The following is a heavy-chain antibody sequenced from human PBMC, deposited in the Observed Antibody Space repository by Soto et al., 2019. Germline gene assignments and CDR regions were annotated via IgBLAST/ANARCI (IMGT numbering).Heavy chain of an antibody. V-gene: IGHV3-74*01. J-gene: IGHJ6*02. D-gene: IGHD3-10*01. Sequence: EVQLVESGGGLVQPGGSLRLSCAASGFTFSSYWMHWVRQAPGKGLVWVSRINSDGSSTSYADSVKGRFTISRDNAKNTLYRQMNSLRAEDTAVYYCARDLPMVRGVSWGGMDVWGQGTTVTVSS. CDR2: INSDGSST. CDR1: GFTFSSYW. CDR3: ARDLPMVRGVSWGGMDV.